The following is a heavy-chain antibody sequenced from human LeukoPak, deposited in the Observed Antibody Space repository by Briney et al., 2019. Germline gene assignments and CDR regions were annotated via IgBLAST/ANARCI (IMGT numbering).Heavy chain of an antibody. Sequence: GGSLRLSCAASGFTFGNYLMHWVRQAPGKGLVWVSRVHIDGSSTTYADSVKGRFTISRDDAKNTLCLQMNSLRAEDTAVYYCARAPSGWHATDVWGQGTTVTVSS. CDR1: GFTFGNYL. CDR2: VHIDGSST. V-gene: IGHV3-74*01. J-gene: IGHJ6*02. D-gene: IGHD6-19*01. CDR3: ARAPSGWHATDV.